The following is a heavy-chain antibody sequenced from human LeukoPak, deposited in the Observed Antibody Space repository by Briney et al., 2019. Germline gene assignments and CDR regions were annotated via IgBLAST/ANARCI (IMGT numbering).Heavy chain of an antibody. CDR2: INPSGGST. CDR3: ARVDDRGHYYDSSGPRKLFDY. V-gene: IGHV1-46*01. CDR1: GYTFTSYY. D-gene: IGHD3-22*01. J-gene: IGHJ4*02. Sequence: RRASVKVSCKASGYTFTSYYMHWVRQAPGQGLEWMGIINPSGGSTSYAQKFQGRVAMTRDMSTSTVYMELSSLRSEDTAVYYCARVDDRGHYYDSSGPRKLFDYWGQGTLVTVSS.